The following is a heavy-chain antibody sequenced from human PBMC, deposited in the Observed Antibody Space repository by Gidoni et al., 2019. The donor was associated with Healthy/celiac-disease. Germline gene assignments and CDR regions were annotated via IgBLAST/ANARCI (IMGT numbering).Heavy chain of an antibody. D-gene: IGHD6-19*01. CDR1: GFTFSNAW. J-gene: IGHJ4*02. V-gene: IGHV3-15*01. CDR2: IKSKTDGGTT. CDR3: TTGGLGFGIAVYI. Sequence: EVQLVESGGGLVKPGGSLRLSCAASGFTFSNAWMSWVRQAPGKGLEWVGRIKSKTDGGTTDYAAPVKGRFTISRDDSKNTLYLQMNSLKTEDTAVYYCTTGGLGFGIAVYIWGQGTLVTVSS.